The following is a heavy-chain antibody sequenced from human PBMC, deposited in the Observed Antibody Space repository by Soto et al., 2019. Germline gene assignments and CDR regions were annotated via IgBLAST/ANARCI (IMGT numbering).Heavy chain of an antibody. CDR1: GGTFSTYT. D-gene: IGHD3-10*01. CDR2: IIPLLDVT. V-gene: IGHV1-69*04. Sequence: SVKVSCKASGGTFSTYTINWVRQAPGQGLEWMGRIIPLLDVTNNAQRFQGRVTITADKSTSTVYMELTSLTSQDTAVYYCARDSGTVGYDDSWGQGTLVTVSS. CDR3: ARDSGTVGYDDS. J-gene: IGHJ4*02.